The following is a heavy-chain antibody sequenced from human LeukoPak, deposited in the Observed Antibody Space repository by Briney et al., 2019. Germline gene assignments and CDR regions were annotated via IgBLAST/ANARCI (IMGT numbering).Heavy chain of an antibody. V-gene: IGHV4-38-2*01. D-gene: IGHD2-2*01. CDR1: GYSISSGYY. CDR2: IYHSGST. Sequence: PSETLSLTCAVSGYSISSGYYWGWIRQPPGKGLEWIGSIYHSGSTYYNPSLKSRVTISVDTSKNQFSLKLSSATAADTAVYYCARHPPSSDCSSTSCYVYYYYMDVWGKGTTVTVSS. J-gene: IGHJ6*03. CDR3: ARHPPSSDCSSTSCYVYYYYMDV.